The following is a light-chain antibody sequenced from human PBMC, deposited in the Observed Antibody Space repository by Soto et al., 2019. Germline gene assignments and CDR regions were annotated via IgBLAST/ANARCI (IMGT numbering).Light chain of an antibody. Sequence: EIVLTQSPATLSLSPGERATLSCRASQSVSSYLAWYQQQPGQAPRLLIYDVSNRATGIPARFSGSGSGTDFTLTISSLEPEDFAVDYCQQRSNWPRFTFGPGTKVDIK. CDR1: QSVSSY. CDR3: QQRSNWPRFT. CDR2: DVS. V-gene: IGKV3-11*01. J-gene: IGKJ3*01.